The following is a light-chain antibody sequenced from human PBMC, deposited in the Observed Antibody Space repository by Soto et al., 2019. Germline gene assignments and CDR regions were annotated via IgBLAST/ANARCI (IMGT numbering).Light chain of an antibody. CDR1: QSISVS. CDR2: DAS. Sequence: IPMTQSPSTLSASVGDTVTITCRASQSISVSLAWYQQKPGKAPNLLIYDASTLQGGVPSRFSGSGSGTEFTLTVTSLQPDDFATYFCQQYDKYSTFGHGTKVDVK. CDR3: QQYDKYST. J-gene: IGKJ1*01. V-gene: IGKV1-5*01.